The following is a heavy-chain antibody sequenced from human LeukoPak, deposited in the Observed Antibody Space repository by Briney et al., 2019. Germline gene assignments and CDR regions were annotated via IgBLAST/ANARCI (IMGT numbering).Heavy chain of an antibody. D-gene: IGHD3-10*01. CDR2: IRYDGSNK. J-gene: IGHJ4*02. V-gene: IGHV3-30*02. CDR3: AIQKADLITMIRGVIAY. Sequence: GGSLRLSCAASGFTFNSYGMHWVRQAPGKGLEWVAVIRYDGSNKYYADSVKGRFTISRDNSKNTLYLQMNSLRAEDTAVYYCAIQKADLITMIRGVIAYWGQGTLVTVSS. CDR1: GFTFNSYG.